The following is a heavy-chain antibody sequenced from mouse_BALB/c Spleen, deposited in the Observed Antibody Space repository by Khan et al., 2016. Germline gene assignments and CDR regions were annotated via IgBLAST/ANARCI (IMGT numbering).Heavy chain of an antibody. CDR1: GYSITSDYA. CDR2: ISNSGTT. D-gene: IGHD2-2*01. V-gene: IGHV3-2*02. Sequence: EVQLQESGPGLVKPSQSLSLTCTVTGYSITSDYAWNWIRQFPGNKLEWMGYISNSGTTTYNPSLKSRISITRDTSNNQFCLQFNSVTTVDTATYYCARWLEAMDYWGQGTSVTVSS. CDR3: ARWLEAMDY. J-gene: IGHJ4*01.